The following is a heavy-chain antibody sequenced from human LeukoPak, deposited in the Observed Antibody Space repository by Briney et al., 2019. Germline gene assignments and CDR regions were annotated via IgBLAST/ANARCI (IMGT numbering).Heavy chain of an antibody. Sequence: GGSLRLSCSASGFTFSSYSMDWVRQAPGKGLEWLSYITSSSGTIYYADSVKGRFTVSRDNAKNTLFLQMNSLRAEDTAVYYCATRGAYFFDSWGQGTLVTVSS. V-gene: IGHV3-48*01. CDR3: ATRGAYFFDS. D-gene: IGHD3-10*01. CDR1: GFTFSSYS. J-gene: IGHJ4*02. CDR2: ITSSSGTI.